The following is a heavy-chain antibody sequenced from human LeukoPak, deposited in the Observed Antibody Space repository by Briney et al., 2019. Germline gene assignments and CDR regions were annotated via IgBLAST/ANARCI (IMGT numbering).Heavy chain of an antibody. D-gene: IGHD3-3*01. CDR2: IYYSGST. V-gene: IGHV4-59*01. CDR3: ASLRFLEWLFGE. Sequence: PSETLSLTCTVSGGSISSYYWSWIRQPPGKGQEWIGYIYYSGSTNYNPSLKSRVTISVDTSKNQFSLKLSSVTAADTAVYYCASLRFLEWLFGEWGQGTLVTVSS. J-gene: IGHJ4*02. CDR1: GGSISSYY.